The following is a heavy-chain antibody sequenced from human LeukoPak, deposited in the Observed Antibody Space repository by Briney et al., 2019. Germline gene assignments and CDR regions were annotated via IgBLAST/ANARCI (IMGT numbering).Heavy chain of an antibody. CDR3: ARGKLTTVTTVQYYYYYYMDV. J-gene: IGHJ6*03. V-gene: IGHV1-8*03. Sequence: GASVKVSCKASGYTFTSYGISWVRQAPGQGLEWMGWMNPNSGNTGYAQKFQGRVTITRNTSISTAYMELSSLRSEDTAVYYCARGKLTTVTTVQYYYYYYMDVWGKGTTVTVSS. CDR1: GYTFTSYG. D-gene: IGHD4-17*01. CDR2: MNPNSGNT.